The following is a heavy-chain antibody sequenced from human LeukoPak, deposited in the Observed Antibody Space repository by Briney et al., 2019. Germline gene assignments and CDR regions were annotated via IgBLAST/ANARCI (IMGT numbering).Heavy chain of an antibody. Sequence: PSETLSLTCTVSGGSISSGSYYWSWIRQPAGKGLEWIGRIYTSGSTNYNPSLKSRVTISVDTSKNQFSLKLSSVTAADTAVCYCARDVSFHWYFDLWGRGTLVTVSS. V-gene: IGHV4-61*02. J-gene: IGHJ2*01. CDR1: GGSISSGSYY. CDR3: ARDVSFHWYFDL. CDR2: IYTSGST.